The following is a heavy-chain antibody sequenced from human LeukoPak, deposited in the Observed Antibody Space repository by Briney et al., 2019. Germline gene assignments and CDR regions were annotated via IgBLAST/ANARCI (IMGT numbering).Heavy chain of an antibody. CDR2: ISSSGSTI. CDR3: ARIGDYYDSSDYYYVYAFDI. V-gene: IGHV3-48*03. J-gene: IGHJ3*02. D-gene: IGHD3-22*01. CDR1: GFTFSSYE. Sequence: GGSLRLSYAASGFTFSSYEMNWVRQAPGKGLEWVSYISSSGSTIYYADSVKGRFTICRDNAKNSLYLQMNSLRAEDTAVYYCARIGDYYDSSDYYYVYAFDIWGQGTMVSLSS.